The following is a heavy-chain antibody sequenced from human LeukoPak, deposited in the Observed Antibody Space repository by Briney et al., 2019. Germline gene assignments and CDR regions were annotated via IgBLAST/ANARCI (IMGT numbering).Heavy chain of an antibody. CDR1: GFTFSDFW. CDR3: ARDSTLGYSYGIDY. J-gene: IGHJ4*02. D-gene: IGHD5-18*01. CDR2: IRQDGSEK. V-gene: IGHV3-7*01. Sequence: PGGSLRLSCAASGFTFSDFWMSWVRQAPGKGLEWVANIRQDGSEKYYVDSVKGRFTISRDNAKNSLSLQMNSLRAEDTAVYYCARDSTLGYSYGIDYWGQGTLVTVSS.